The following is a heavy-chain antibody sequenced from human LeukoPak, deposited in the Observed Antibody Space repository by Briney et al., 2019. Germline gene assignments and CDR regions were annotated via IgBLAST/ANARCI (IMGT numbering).Heavy chain of an antibody. Sequence: GGSLRLSCAASGFTFSSYSMNWVRQAPGKGLEWVSAVSGTGTTTFYADSVKGRFTFSRDNSKNTLYLQMNSLRAEDTAVYYCAKNLRLENNYYYYMDVWGKGTTVTVSS. J-gene: IGHJ6*03. V-gene: IGHV3-23*01. CDR2: VSGTGTTT. D-gene: IGHD2/OR15-2a*01. CDR1: GFTFSSYS. CDR3: AKNLRLENNYYYYMDV.